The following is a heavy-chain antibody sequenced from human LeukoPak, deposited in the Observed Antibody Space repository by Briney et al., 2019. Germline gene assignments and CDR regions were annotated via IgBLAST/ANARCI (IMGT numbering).Heavy chain of an antibody. Sequence: GASVKVSCKASGGTFSSYAISWVRQAPGQGLEWRGGIIPIFGTANYAQKFQGRVTITTDESTSTAYMELSSLRSEDTAVYYCASSLRAISHYFDYWGQGTLVTVSS. CDR2: IIPIFGTA. CDR3: ASSLRAISHYFDY. D-gene: IGHD2-2*02. CDR1: GGTFSSYA. J-gene: IGHJ4*02. V-gene: IGHV1-69*05.